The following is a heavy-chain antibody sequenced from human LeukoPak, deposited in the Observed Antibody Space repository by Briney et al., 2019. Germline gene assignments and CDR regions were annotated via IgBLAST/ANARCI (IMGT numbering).Heavy chain of an antibody. V-gene: IGHV1-18*01. J-gene: IGHJ4*02. Sequence: ASVKVSCKASGYRFTSYGITWVRQAPGQGLEWLGWISAANGDTDYPQKFQDRVTMTTDTSTSTAYMEMRSLRSDDTAVYYCARVLWFGELPVDYWGQGTLVTVSS. D-gene: IGHD3-10*01. CDR1: GYRFTSYG. CDR3: ARVLWFGELPVDY. CDR2: ISAANGDT.